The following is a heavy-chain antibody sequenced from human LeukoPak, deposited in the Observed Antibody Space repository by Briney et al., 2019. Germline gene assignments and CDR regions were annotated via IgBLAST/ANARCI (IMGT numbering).Heavy chain of an antibody. CDR1: GFTVSSNS. CDR2: IYSGTI. CDR3: AKATIFGVVDYFDY. V-gene: IGHV3-53*01. Sequence: PGGSLRLSCTVSGFTVSSNSMSWVRQAPGKGLEWVSFIYSGTIHYSDSVKGRFTISRDNSKNTLYLQMNSLRAEDTAVYYCAKATIFGVVDYFDYWGQGTLVTVSS. J-gene: IGHJ4*02. D-gene: IGHD3-3*01.